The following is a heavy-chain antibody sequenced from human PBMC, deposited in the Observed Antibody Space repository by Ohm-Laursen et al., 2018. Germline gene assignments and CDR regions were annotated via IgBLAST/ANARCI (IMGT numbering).Heavy chain of an antibody. J-gene: IGHJ4*02. D-gene: IGHD3-16*01. CDR2: VNEDASEK. CDR3: SVSPRVTWD. V-gene: IGHV3-7*01. Sequence: SLRLSCAASGFTFSTYWMFWVRQAPGKGLEWVASVNEDASEKYYVDSVKGRFTISRDNAKNSLYLQMNSLRADDTAVYYWSVSPRVTWDWGQGTLVTVSS. CDR1: GFTFSTYW.